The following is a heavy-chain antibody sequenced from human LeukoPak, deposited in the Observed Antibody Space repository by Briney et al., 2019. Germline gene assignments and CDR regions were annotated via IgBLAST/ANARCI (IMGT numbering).Heavy chain of an antibody. CDR1: GFTFSSYN. V-gene: IGHV3-21*01. J-gene: IGHJ6*03. D-gene: IGHD2-2*01. Sequence: GGSLRLSCAASGFTFSSYNMNWVRQAPGKGLEWVSSISSSSSYIYYADSVKGRFTISRDNAKNSLYLQMNSLRAEDTAVYYCCKWGYCSSTSCRSSYYYYYYMDVWGKGTTVTVSS. CDR3: CKWGYCSSTSCRSSYYYYYYMDV. CDR2: ISSSSSYI.